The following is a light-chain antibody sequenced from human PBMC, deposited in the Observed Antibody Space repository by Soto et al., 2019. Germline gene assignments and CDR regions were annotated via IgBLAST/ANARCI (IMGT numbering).Light chain of an antibody. CDR2: QVT. CDR3: SSYTGSTNYV. V-gene: IGLV2-14*01. Sequence: QSALTQPASVSGSPGQSITISCTGTSSDVGIYNYVSWYQQHPGKAPKLMIYQVTNRPSGVSNRFSGSKSGNTASLTISGLQAADEADYYCSSYTGSTNYVFGTGTKLTVL. J-gene: IGLJ1*01. CDR1: SSDVGIYNY.